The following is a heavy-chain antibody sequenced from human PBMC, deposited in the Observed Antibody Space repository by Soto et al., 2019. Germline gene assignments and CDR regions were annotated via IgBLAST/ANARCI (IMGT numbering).Heavy chain of an antibody. D-gene: IGHD3-10*01. CDR2: IYYSGST. Sequence: QVPLQESGPGLVKPSQTLSLTCTVSGGSISSGDYYWSWIRQPPGKGLEWIGYIYYSGSTYSNPSLKSRVTISVDTSKNQFSLKLSSVTAADTAVYYCARVGGFGATTIDYWGQGTLVTVSS. CDR1: GGSISSGDYY. J-gene: IGHJ4*02. V-gene: IGHV4-30-4*01. CDR3: ARVGGFGATTIDY.